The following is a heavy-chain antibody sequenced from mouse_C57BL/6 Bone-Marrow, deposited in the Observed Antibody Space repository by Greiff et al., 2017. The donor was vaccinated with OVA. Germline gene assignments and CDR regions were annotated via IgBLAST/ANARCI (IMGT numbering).Heavy chain of an antibody. Sequence: VQLQQSGPGLVKPGASVTISCKASGYAFSSSWMNWVKQRPGKGLEWIGRIYTGGGDTNYNGKFKGKATLTADKSTSTAYMQLSSLTAEDTAVYFCARDWDCDYWGQGTTLTVSS. CDR2: IYTGGGDT. V-gene: IGHV1-82*01. J-gene: IGHJ2*01. CDR3: ARDWDCDY. CDR1: GYAFSSSW. D-gene: IGHD4-1*01.